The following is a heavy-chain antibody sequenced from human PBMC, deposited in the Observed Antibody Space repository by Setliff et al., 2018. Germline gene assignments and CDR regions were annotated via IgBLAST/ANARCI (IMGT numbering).Heavy chain of an antibody. D-gene: IGHD3-3*01. CDR1: GYTFTNYG. CDR2: ISPYYGST. CDR3: ARGALVLQFLEWLPRFYYMDV. V-gene: IGHV1-8*02. Sequence: GASVKVSRKASGYTFTNYGINWVRQAPGQGLEWMGWISPYYGSTDYAQKFQGRVTMTRNTSISTAYMELSSLRSEDTAVYFCARGALVLQFLEWLPRFYYMDVWGKGTTVTVSS. J-gene: IGHJ6*03.